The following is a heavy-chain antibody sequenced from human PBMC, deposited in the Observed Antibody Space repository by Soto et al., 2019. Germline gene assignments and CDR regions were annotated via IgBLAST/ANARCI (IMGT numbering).Heavy chain of an antibody. CDR1: GFLFSSLD. V-gene: IGHV3-48*01. D-gene: IGHD2-2*01. CDR2: VSKTSSTI. CDR3: VKFNAAIYYYGLDV. Sequence: GGSLRLSCAASGFLFSSLDMSWVRQAPGKGLEWVSYVSKTSSTIYYADSVRGRFTISRDNAKNALYLDMNSLRAEDSDVYFCVKFNAAIYYYGLDVWGQGTTVTVSS. J-gene: IGHJ6*02.